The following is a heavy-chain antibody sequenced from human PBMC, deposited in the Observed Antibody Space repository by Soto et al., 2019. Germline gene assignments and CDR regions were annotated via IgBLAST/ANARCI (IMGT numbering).Heavy chain of an antibody. CDR3: ARDSRDIVVVVAAMFSWFDP. Sequence: GGSLRLSCAASGFTFSSYSMNWVRQAPGKGLEWVSYISSSSSTIYYADSVKGRFTISRDNAKNSLYLQMNSLGAEDTAVYYCARDSRDIVVVVAAMFSWFDPWGQGTLVTVSS. J-gene: IGHJ5*02. CDR2: ISSSSSTI. V-gene: IGHV3-48*01. CDR1: GFTFSSYS. D-gene: IGHD2-15*01.